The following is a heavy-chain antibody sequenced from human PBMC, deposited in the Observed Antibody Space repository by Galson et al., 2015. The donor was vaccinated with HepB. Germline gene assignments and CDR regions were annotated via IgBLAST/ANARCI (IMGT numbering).Heavy chain of an antibody. Sequence: SLRLSCAASGFTFSSYWMSWVRQAPVKGLEWVANIKQDGSEKYYVDSVKGRFTISRDNAKNSLYLQMNSLRAEDTAVYYCAREYDSSGWFRDSGAFDIWGQGTMVTVSS. CDR2: IKQDGSEK. CDR3: AREYDSSGWFRDSGAFDI. J-gene: IGHJ3*02. V-gene: IGHV3-7*03. D-gene: IGHD6-19*01. CDR1: GFTFSSYW.